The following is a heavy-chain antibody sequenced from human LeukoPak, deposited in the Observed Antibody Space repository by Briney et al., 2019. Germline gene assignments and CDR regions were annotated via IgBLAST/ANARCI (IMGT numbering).Heavy chain of an antibody. V-gene: IGHV1-18*01. CDR3: ARLAVPVVPAAINWFDP. J-gene: IGHJ5*02. CDR1: GYTFTSYG. D-gene: IGHD2-2*01. Sequence: ASVKVSCKASGYTFTSYGMSWVRQAPGQGLEWMGWISAYNGNTNYAQKLQGRVTMTTDTSTSTAYMELRSLKSDDTAVYYCARLAVPVVPAAINWFDPWGQGTLVTVSS. CDR2: ISAYNGNT.